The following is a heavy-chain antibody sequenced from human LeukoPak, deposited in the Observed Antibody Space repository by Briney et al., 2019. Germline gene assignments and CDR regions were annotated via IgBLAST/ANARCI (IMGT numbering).Heavy chain of an antibody. J-gene: IGHJ4*02. CDR1: GDSISRGGYF. D-gene: IGHD2-2*01. V-gene: IGHV4-31*03. Sequence: SQTLSLTCTVSGDSISRGGYFWTWIRQPPGKGLEWIGYIYHSGNTYYNPSLKSRLTISVDRSKNQFSLKLSSVTAADTAVYYCARVVGYCSSTSCLRGFDYWGQGTLVTVSS. CDR3: ARVVGYCSSTSCLRGFDY. CDR2: IYHSGNT.